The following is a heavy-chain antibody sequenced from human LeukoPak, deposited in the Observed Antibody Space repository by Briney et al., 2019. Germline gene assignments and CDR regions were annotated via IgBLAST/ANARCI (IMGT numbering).Heavy chain of an antibody. J-gene: IGHJ3*01. D-gene: IGHD3-16*01. V-gene: IGHV3-72*01. CDR1: GFSLSEHY. CDR2: CRIRAKNYGT. Sequence: GGSLRLSCAVSGFSLSEHYMDWFRQAPGKGLEWVGRCRIRAKNYGTEYAASVEGRFTASRDDSKNSLYLQMNALTTEDTAVYYCARDGGEGDQSAFDLWGQGTMVTVSS. CDR3: ARDGGEGDQSAFDL.